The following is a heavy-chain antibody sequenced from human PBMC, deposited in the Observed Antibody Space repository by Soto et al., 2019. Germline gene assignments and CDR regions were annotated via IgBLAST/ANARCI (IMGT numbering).Heavy chain of an antibody. V-gene: IGHV4-39*02. D-gene: IGHD2-15*01. CDR1: GGSISSSSYY. J-gene: IGHJ6*02. CDR3: AREDGYCSGGSCPRGWYYYYGMDV. Sequence: SETLSLTCTVSGGSISSSSYYWGWIRQPPGKGLEWIGSIYYSGSTYYNPSLKSQVTISVDTSKNQFSLKLSSVTAADTAVYYCAREDGYCSGGSCPRGWYYYYGMDVWGQGTTVTVSS. CDR2: IYYSGST.